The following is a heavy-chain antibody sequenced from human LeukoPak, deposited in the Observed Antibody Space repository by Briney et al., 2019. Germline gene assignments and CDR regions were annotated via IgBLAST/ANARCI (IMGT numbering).Heavy chain of an antibody. V-gene: IGHV3-23*01. Sequence: PGGSLRLSCAASVFTLSSYAMSWGPQAPGKGREGVSAISGSGGSTSYADSVTGRFTISRDNSKNTLYLQMNSLRAEDTAVYYCARVCYYESSGYSGYWGQGTLVTVSS. CDR1: VFTLSSYA. CDR3: ARVCYYESSGYSGY. J-gene: IGHJ4*02. CDR2: ISGSGGST. D-gene: IGHD3-22*01.